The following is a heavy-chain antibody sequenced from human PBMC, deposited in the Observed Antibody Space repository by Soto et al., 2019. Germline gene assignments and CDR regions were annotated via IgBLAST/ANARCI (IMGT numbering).Heavy chain of an antibody. CDR1: GGSISSSNW. V-gene: IGHV4-4*02. J-gene: IGHJ4*02. D-gene: IGHD6-13*01. Sequence: SETLSLTCAVSGGSISSSNWWSWVRQPPGKGLEWIGEIYHSGSTNYNPSLKSRVTISVDKSKNQFSLKLSSVTAADTAVYYCAMDLGVAAAGLVYWGQAPLLTVS. CDR2: IYHSGST. CDR3: AMDLGVAAAGLVY.